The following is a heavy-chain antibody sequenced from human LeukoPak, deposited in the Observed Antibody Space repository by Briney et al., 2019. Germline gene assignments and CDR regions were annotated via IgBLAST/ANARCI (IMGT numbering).Heavy chain of an antibody. CDR1: GFTFSTYG. CDR2: ISYDGSNK. J-gene: IGHJ4*02. Sequence: GGSLRLSCAASGFTFSTYGMNWVRQAPGKGLEWVAVISYDGSNKYYADSVKGRFTISRDNSKNTLYLQMNSLRAEDTAVYYCAKEEGYGDYDFDYWGQGTLVTVSS. CDR3: AKEEGYGDYDFDY. V-gene: IGHV3-30*18. D-gene: IGHD4-17*01.